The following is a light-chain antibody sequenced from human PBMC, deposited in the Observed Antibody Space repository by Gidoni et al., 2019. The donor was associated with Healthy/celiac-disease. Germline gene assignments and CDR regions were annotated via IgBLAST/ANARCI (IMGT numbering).Light chain of an antibody. J-gene: IGKJ4*01. CDR3: QQCSDYSPT. CDR1: QDINNA. CDR2: DAS. Sequence: AIQLTQSPSSLSASVGVRVTITCRASQDINNALAWYQQKPGKAPDLLIYDASSLQSGVPSRFSGSASGTDFTLTIDSLQPEDFATYFCQQCSDYSPTFGGGTKVEIK. V-gene: IGKV1D-13*01.